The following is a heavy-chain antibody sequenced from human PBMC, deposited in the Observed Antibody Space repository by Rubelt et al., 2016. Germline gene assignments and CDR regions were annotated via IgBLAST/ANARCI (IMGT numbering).Heavy chain of an antibody. J-gene: IGHJ6*02. D-gene: IGHD4-17*01. CDR3: ASTNGDYVAEAYYYYGMDV. V-gene: IGHV1-69*01. CDR2: IIPIFGTA. Sequence: GGIIPIFGTANYAQKFQGRVTITADESTSTAYMELSSLRSEDTAVYYCASTNGDYVAEAYYYYGMDVWGQGTTVTVSS.